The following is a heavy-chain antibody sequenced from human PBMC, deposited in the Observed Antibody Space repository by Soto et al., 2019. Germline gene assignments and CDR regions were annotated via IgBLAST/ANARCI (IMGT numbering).Heavy chain of an antibody. CDR1: GFNFKNAW. D-gene: IGHD3-10*01. V-gene: IGHV3-15*07. CDR3: TGLWFGEIYNY. CDR2: IKNKNDGGTT. Sequence: EAELVESGGGLVKPGGSLTLSCAASGFNFKNAWMNWVRQAPGKGLEWVGRIKNKNDGGTTDYAAFVQGRFTISRDAPENTLYLHMTGLKTEDTAVYFCTGLWFGEIYNYWGQGSLVTVSS. J-gene: IGHJ4*01.